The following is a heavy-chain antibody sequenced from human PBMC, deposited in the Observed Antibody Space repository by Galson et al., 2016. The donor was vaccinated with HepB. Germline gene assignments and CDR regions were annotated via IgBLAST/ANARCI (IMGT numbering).Heavy chain of an antibody. CDR2: IYPGDSDT. CDR1: GSSFTSHW. Sequence: QSGAEVKKPGDSLRISCRASGSSFTSHWIGWVRQVPGKGLEWLGIIYPGDSDTKYNPSCQGQVTISVDKSINTAFLQWNSLNVSDSAMYYCARSRVGGDYVYFDYWGQGTLAAVSS. CDR3: ARSRVGGDYVYFDY. V-gene: IGHV5-51*01. D-gene: IGHD2-21*02. J-gene: IGHJ4*02.